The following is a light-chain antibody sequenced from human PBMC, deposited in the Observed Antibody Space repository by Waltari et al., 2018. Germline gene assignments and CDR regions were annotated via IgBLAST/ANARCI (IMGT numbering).Light chain of an antibody. Sequence: DIVMTQSPDSLAVSLGERATIDCKSSQSVFYRSDNKNYLAWYQHKPGQPPKLLFFWASTRESWVPYRFSASGSGTDFTLTINNLQAEDVAVYYCQQYYRSRTFGQGTKVEIK. CDR2: WAS. J-gene: IGKJ1*01. CDR3: QQYYRSRT. V-gene: IGKV4-1*01. CDR1: QSVFYRSDNKNY.